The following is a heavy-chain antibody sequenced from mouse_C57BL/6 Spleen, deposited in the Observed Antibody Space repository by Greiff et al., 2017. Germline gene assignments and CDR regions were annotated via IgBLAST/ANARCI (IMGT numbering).Heavy chain of an antibody. J-gene: IGHJ4*01. D-gene: IGHD4-1*01. Sequence: DVKLVESGGGLVKPGGSLKLSCAASGFTFSSYAMSWVRQTPEKRLEWVATISDGGSYTYYPDNVKGRFTISRDNAKNNLYLQMSHLKSEDTAMYYCARVLGRDYYAMDYWGQGTSVTVSS. CDR1: GFTFSSYA. CDR3: ARVLGRDYYAMDY. V-gene: IGHV5-4*03. CDR2: ISDGGSYT.